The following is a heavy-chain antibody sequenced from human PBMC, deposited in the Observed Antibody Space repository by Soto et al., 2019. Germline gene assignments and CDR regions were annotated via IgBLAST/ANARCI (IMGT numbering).Heavy chain of an antibody. CDR3: ARDKVWGGFDI. Sequence: QVQLVQSGPELKKPGASVKVSCKASGYSFSNYNFCWVRQAPGQGLEWLGWISGYNGNTKYPQKLQGRVTMTTDTFTNTAYMELRSLRSDDTAVYYCARDKVWGGFDIWGQGTMVTVSS. CDR2: ISGYNGNT. D-gene: IGHD3-16*01. V-gene: IGHV1-18*01. J-gene: IGHJ3*02. CDR1: GYSFSNYN.